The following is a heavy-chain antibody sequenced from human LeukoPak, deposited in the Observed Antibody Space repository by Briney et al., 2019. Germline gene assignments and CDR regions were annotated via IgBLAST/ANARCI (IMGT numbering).Heavy chain of an antibody. D-gene: IGHD5-24*01. J-gene: IGHJ4*02. Sequence: GGSLRLSRAASGFTFSSYAMSWVRQAPGKGLEWVSAISGSGGSTYYADSVKGRFTISRDNSKNTLYLQMNSLRAEDTAVYYCAKVWSDGYNSDYWGQGTLVTVSS. V-gene: IGHV3-23*01. CDR1: GFTFSSYA. CDR2: ISGSGGST. CDR3: AKVWSDGYNSDY.